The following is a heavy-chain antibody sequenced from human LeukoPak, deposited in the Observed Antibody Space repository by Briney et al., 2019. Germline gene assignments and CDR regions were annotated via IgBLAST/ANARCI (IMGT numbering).Heavy chain of an antibody. CDR2: ISAYNGNT. V-gene: IGHV1-18*01. J-gene: IGHJ4*02. CDR1: GYTFTSYG. CDR3: ARGDYYDSSGYYYY. D-gene: IGHD3-22*01. Sequence: EASVKVSCKASGYTFTSYGISWVRQAPGQGLEWMGWISAYNGNTNYAQKLQGRVTMTTDTSTSTAYMELRSLRSDDTAVYYCARGDYYDSSGYYYYWGQGTLVTVSS.